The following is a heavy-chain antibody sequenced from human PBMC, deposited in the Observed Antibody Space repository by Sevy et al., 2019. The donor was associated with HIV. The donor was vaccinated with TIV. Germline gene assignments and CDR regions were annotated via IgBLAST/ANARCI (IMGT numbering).Heavy chain of an antibody. V-gene: IGHV1-2*06. CDR1: GYRFSDYS. CDR2: IKPNSGGT. D-gene: IGHD2-2*01. J-gene: IGHJ4*02. CDR3: ARGVMIPAAGHFEY. Sequence: ASVKVSCKASGYRFSDYSIIWVRQAPGQGLEWMGRIKPNSGGTNYPQKFQGRVTMTRDTSISTAYMELSRLTSDETAVNYCARGVMIPAAGHFEYWGQGTLVTVSS.